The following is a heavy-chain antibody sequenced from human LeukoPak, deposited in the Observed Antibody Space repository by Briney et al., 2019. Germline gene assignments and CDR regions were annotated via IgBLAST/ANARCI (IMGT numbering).Heavy chain of an antibody. CDR3: ARGSSGYDPFDY. Sequence: GGSLRLSCAASGLTFSSYWMHWVRHAPGKGLVWVSRINSDGSSTSYADSVKGRFTISRDNAKNTLYLQMNSLRAEDTAVYYCARGSSGYDPFDYWGQGTLVTVSS. V-gene: IGHV3-74*01. J-gene: IGHJ4*02. CDR1: GLTFSSYW. D-gene: IGHD5-12*01. CDR2: INSDGSST.